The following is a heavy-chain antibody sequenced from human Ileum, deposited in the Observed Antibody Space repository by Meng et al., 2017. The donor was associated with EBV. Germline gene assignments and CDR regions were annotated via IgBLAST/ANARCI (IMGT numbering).Heavy chain of an antibody. CDR1: NGSVSSYGYY. CDR3: ARERGGGDRGIQ. Sequence: QVQVEESGPGPVKPSETLSLTCSVSNGSVSSYGYYWTWIRQPPGKGLEWIGYMSYTGSTNYKSTLKSRVTISVDKSKNQFSLKLSSVTAADTAVYYCARERGGGDRGIQWGQGTLVTVSS. CDR2: MSYTGST. V-gene: IGHV4-61*08. D-gene: IGHD2-21*02. J-gene: IGHJ4*02.